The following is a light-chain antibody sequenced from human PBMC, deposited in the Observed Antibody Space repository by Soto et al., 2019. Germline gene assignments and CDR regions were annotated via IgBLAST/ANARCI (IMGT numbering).Light chain of an antibody. CDR3: QKYHTNWT. CDR1: QSISIW. CDR2: DGS. V-gene: IGKV1-5*01. Sequence: DILMTQSPSTLSASVGDRVTITCRASQSISIWLAWYQQRPGKAPNLLIYDGSSLASGGPSRFSGSGSGTEFTLTISSLQPEDFATYYCQKYHTNWTFGQGTKVDIK. J-gene: IGKJ1*01.